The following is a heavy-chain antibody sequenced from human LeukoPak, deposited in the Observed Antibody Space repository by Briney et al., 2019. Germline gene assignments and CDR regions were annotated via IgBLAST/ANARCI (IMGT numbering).Heavy chain of an antibody. J-gene: IGHJ4*02. CDR1: GFTFSSYA. V-gene: IGHV3-23*01. D-gene: IGHD4-23*01. Sequence: GGSLRLSCAASGFTFSSYAMSWVRQAPGKGLEWVSAISGSGGSTYYADSVKGRFTISRDNSKNTLYLQMNSLRAEDTVVYYCAKIQASFYGGKARNYFDYWGQGTLVTVSS. CDR2: ISGSGGST. CDR3: AKIQASFYGGKARNYFDY.